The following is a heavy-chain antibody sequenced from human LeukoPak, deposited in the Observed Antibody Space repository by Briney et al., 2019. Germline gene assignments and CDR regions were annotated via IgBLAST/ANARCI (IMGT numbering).Heavy chain of an antibody. CDR2: IYYSGTT. Sequence: SETLSLTCTVSGGSISSYYWSWLRQPPGKGREWIGYIYYSGTTNYNPSLKSRVTISVDTSKNQFSLKLSSVTAADTAVYYCARGVYIAAAQYGYWGQGTLVTVSS. J-gene: IGHJ4*02. D-gene: IGHD6-13*01. CDR1: GGSISSYY. V-gene: IGHV4-59*01. CDR3: ARGVYIAAAQYGY.